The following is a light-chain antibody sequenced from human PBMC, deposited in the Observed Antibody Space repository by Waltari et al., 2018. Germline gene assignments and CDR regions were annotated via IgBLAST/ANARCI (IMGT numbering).Light chain of an antibody. V-gene: IGKV1-12*01. CDR3: QQGDLFPLT. CDR2: AAS. Sequence: DIQMTQSPSSVSAPLGDRATITCRASQGLNSWLAWYQQKPGKAPKLLIYAASNLQNGVPSRFSASGSGTEFILTISSLQPEDFATYYCQQGDLFPLTFGSGTRVTIK. CDR1: QGLNSW. J-gene: IGKJ4*01.